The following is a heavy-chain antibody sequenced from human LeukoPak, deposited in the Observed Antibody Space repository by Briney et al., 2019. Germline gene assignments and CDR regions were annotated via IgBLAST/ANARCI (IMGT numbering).Heavy chain of an antibody. CDR1: GFTFSSYE. Sequence: GGSLRLSCAASGFTFSSYEMNWVRQAPGKGLEWVSYISSSGSTIYYADSVKGRFTISRDNAKNSLFLQMNSLRAEDTAVYYCAREDRDYFDYWGQGTLVTVSS. D-gene: IGHD3-16*02. V-gene: IGHV3-48*03. J-gene: IGHJ4*02. CDR3: AREDRDYFDY. CDR2: ISSSGSTI.